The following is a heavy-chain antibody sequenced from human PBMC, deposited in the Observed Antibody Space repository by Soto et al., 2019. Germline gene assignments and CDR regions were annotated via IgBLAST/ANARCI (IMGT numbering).Heavy chain of an antibody. V-gene: IGHV2-5*01. CDR1: GFSLTSGVVG. Sequence: QITLKESGPTLVKPTQTLTLTCTFSGFSLTSGVVGVGWIRQPPGEALEWLALIYWNDEQYYNPSLRNRLTINRDTSKNQVDLTMTNMDHVDTATYYCAHRLPGPSGYDVWGQGTTVTVSS. CDR2: IYWNDEQ. J-gene: IGHJ6*02. D-gene: IGHD6-13*01. CDR3: AHRLPGPSGYDV.